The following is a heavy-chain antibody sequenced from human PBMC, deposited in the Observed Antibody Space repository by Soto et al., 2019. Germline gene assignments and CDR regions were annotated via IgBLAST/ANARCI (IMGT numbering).Heavy chain of an antibody. J-gene: IGHJ6*02. CDR3: ERARIAARRGSGMDV. D-gene: IGHD6-6*01. V-gene: IGHV3-33*01. CDR2: IWYDGSNK. Sequence: GGSLRLSFEACIFTFSSDCMHWVRQAPGKGLEWVAVIWYDGSNKYYADSVKGRFTISRDNSKNTLYLQMNSLRAEDTAVYYCERARIAARRGSGMDVWGQGTTVTVSS. CDR1: IFTFSSDC.